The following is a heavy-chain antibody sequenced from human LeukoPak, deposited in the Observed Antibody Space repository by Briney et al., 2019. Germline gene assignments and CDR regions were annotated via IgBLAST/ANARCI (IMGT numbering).Heavy chain of an antibody. D-gene: IGHD1-14*01. CDR2: IYYSGST. V-gene: IGHV4-39*01. CDR3: ARHGTAPYYYHYYTDV. J-gene: IGHJ6*03. CDR1: GGSISGSSYY. Sequence: PSETLSLTCTVSGGSISGSSYYWGWIRQPPGKGLEWIGSIYYSGSTYYNPSLKSRVTIYVDTSKNQFSLKLSSVTAADTAVYYCARHGTAPYYYHYYTDVWGKGTTVTVSS.